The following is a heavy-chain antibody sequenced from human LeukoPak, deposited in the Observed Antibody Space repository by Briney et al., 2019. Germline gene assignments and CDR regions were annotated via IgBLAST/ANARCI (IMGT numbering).Heavy chain of an antibody. J-gene: IGHJ3*01. CDR2: INPNSGGT. Sequence: ASVKVSCKASGHTFTGYYMHWLRQAPGQGLEWMGRINPNSGGTIYARKFQGRVTMIGDTSVGTAYMELSSLRSDDTALYYCASGGGSYGDVWGQGTKVTVSS. V-gene: IGHV1-2*06. CDR3: ASGGGSYGDV. CDR1: GHTFTGYY. D-gene: IGHD1-26*01.